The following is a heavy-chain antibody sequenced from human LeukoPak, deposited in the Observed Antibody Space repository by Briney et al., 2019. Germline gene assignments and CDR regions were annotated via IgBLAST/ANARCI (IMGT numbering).Heavy chain of an antibody. CDR1: GFTFSDYY. Sequence: GGSLRLTCAASGFTFSDYYMSWIRQAPGKGLEWVSYISSSGSTTYYADSVKGRFTISRDNAKNSLYLQMNSLRAEDTAVYYCARDRGGTMVRGLIITGAYVDVWGQGTTVTVSS. CDR2: ISSSGSTT. CDR3: ARDRGGTMVRGLIITGAYVDV. V-gene: IGHV3-11*01. J-gene: IGHJ6*02. D-gene: IGHD3-10*01.